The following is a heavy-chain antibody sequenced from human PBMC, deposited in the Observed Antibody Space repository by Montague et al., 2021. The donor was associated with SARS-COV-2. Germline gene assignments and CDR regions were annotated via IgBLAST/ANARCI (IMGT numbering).Heavy chain of an antibody. D-gene: IGHD2-8*01. J-gene: IGHJ4*02. CDR2: IYYSGST. V-gene: IGHV4-39*01. Sequence: SETLSLTCTVSGGSISSSSYYWGWIRQPPGKGLEWIGSIYYSGSTYYNPSLKSRVTISVDTSKNQFSLKLSSVTAADTAVYYCATITLGYCTNGVCQPPDYGGQGTLATVSP. CDR1: GGSISSSSYY. CDR3: ATITLGYCTNGVCQPPDY.